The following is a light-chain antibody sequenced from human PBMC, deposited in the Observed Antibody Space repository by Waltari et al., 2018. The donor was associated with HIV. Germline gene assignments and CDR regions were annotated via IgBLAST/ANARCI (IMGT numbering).Light chain of an antibody. Sequence: QSALTQPASVSGSPGQSITISCTGTSSDVWSYNLVSWYQQHPGKAPKLIIYEVSKRPSGVSNRFSGSKSGSTASLTISWLQPEDEADYCCCSYASTTDTYVVFGGGTKLTVL. CDR2: EVS. CDR1: SSDVWSYNL. V-gene: IGLV2-23*02. CDR3: CSYASTTDTYVV. J-gene: IGLJ2*01.